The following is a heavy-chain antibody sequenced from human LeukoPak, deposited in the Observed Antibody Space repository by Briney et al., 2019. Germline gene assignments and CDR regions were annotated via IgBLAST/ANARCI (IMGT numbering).Heavy chain of an antibody. D-gene: IGHD6-19*01. CDR2: INHSGST. Sequence: PSETLSLTCAVYGGSFSGYYWSWIRQPPGKGLEWIGEINHSGSTNYNPSLRSRVTISVDTSKNQFSLMMSYVTAADTAVYYCARQPVAGILLNWHFDLWGRGTLVTVSS. CDR1: GGSFSGYY. V-gene: IGHV4-34*01. J-gene: IGHJ2*01. CDR3: ARQPVAGILLNWHFDL.